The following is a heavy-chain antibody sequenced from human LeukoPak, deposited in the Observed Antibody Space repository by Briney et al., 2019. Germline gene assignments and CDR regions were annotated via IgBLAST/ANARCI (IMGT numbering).Heavy chain of an antibody. V-gene: IGHV1-18*01. CDR3: ARDELAYYDSSGYWDS. D-gene: IGHD3-22*01. CDR2: ISAYNGNT. CDR1: GYTFTSYG. Sequence: ASVKVSCKASGYTFTSYGISWVRQAPGQGLEWMGWISAYNGNTNYAQELQGRVTMTTDTSTSTAYMELRSLRSDDTAVYYCARDELAYYDSSGYWDSWGQGTLVTVSS. J-gene: IGHJ4*02.